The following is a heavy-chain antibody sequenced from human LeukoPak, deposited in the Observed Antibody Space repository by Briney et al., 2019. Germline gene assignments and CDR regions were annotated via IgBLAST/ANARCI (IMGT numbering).Heavy chain of an antibody. CDR2: IYYSGST. J-gene: IGHJ4*02. V-gene: IGHV4-59*01. D-gene: IGHD6-13*01. Sequence: SETLSLTCTVSGGSISSYYWSWIRQPTGKGLEWIGFIYYSGSTNYNPSLKSRVTISVDTSKNQFSLKLSSVTAADTAVYYCARTLGYSSSWLGDWGQGTLVTVSS. CDR1: GGSISSYY. CDR3: ARTLGYSSSWLGD.